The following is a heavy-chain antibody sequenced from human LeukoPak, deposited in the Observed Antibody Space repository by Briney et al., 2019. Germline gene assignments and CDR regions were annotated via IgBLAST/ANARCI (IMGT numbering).Heavy chain of an antibody. V-gene: IGHV1-8*03. CDR3: ARHGIAVAGIDY. J-gene: IGHJ4*02. D-gene: IGHD6-19*01. CDR2: MNPNSGNT. CDR1: GYTFTGYY. Sequence: ASVKVSCKASGYTFTGYYMHWVRQATGQGLEWMGWMNPNSGNTGYAQKFQGRVTITRNTSISTAYMELSSLRSEDTAVYYCARHGIAVAGIDYWGQGTLVTVSS.